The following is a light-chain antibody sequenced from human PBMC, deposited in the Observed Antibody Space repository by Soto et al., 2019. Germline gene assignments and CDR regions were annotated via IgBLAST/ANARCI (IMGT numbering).Light chain of an antibody. CDR2: DAA. V-gene: IGKV3D-15*01. CDR3: HSYDKWPPGT. J-gene: IGKJ1*01. CDR1: QSVSTN. Sequence: EIVMTPFPAALSESPGERVTLSCRPSQSVSTNVAWYQQKPGEAPRLLIFDAAARAVDIPGRFSGSVSGTEFTLTISSLQPEEFAVYFCHSYDKWPPGTFGQGTKVDIK.